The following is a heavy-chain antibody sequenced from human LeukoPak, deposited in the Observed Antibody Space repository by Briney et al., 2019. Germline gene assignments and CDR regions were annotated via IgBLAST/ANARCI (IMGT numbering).Heavy chain of an antibody. CDR2: ISYDGSNK. Sequence: GGSLRLSCAASGFTFSSYGMHWVRHAPGKGLEWGAVISYDGSNKYYADSVKGRFTISRDNSKNTLYLQMNSLRAEDTAVYYCARQDSGSCQPFDSWGQGNLVTVSS. V-gene: IGHV3-30*03. CDR1: GFTFSSYG. J-gene: IGHJ4*02. D-gene: IGHD1-26*01. CDR3: ARQDSGSCQPFDS.